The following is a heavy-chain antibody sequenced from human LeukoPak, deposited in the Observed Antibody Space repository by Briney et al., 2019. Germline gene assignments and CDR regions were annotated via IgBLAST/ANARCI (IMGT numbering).Heavy chain of an antibody. CDR3: AKTTTGYSSGRFPGWPVDY. J-gene: IGHJ4*02. D-gene: IGHD6-19*01. CDR2: IFGSGGST. Sequence: GGSLRLSCAASGFTFSSYAMYWVRQAPGKGLKWVSGIFGSGGSTHYADSVKGRFTISRDNSKNTVYLQMNSLRAEDTAVYYCAKTTTGYSSGRFPGWPVDYWGQGTLVTVSS. CDR1: GFTFSSYA. V-gene: IGHV3-23*01.